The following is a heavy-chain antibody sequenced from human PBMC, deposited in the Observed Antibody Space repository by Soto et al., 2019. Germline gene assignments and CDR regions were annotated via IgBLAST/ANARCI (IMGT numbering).Heavy chain of an antibody. Sequence: QVQLVESGGGVVQPGRSLRLSCAASGFTFSSYGMHWVRQAPGKGLEWVAIISFDGSNQYYLDSVKGRFTISRDNSKNTLYLQMSGLITEDTAVYYCAKILGVISTRYGMDVWGQGTTVTVSS. CDR3: AKILGVISTRYGMDV. V-gene: IGHV3-30*18. CDR2: ISFDGSNQ. CDR1: GFTFSSYG. J-gene: IGHJ6*02. D-gene: IGHD3-10*01.